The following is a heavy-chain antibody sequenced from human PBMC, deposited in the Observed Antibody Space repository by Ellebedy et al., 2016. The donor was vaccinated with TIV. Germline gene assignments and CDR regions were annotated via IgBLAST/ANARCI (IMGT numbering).Heavy chain of an antibody. V-gene: IGHV3-30*04. D-gene: IGHD3-10*01. CDR3: ARLRYFGSGSYSDY. J-gene: IGHJ4*02. CDR1: GFTFSSYA. CDR2: ISYDGSNK. Sequence: PGGSLRLSCAASGFTFSSYAMTWVRQAPGKGLEWVALISYDGSNKYFADSVQGRFTISRDNSQNTLYLQMNSLRAGDTAIYYCARLRYFGSGSYSDYWGQGTLVTVSS.